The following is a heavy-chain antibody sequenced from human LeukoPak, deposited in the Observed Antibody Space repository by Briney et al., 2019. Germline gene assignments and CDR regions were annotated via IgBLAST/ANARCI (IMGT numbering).Heavy chain of an antibody. J-gene: IGHJ2*01. CDR3: AGVGGHYHWYLDV. CDR1: GFSVSTNY. Sequence: GGSLRLSCEGSGFSVSTNYMNWVRQAPGKGLEWVSILYSGGSTYYADSVKGRFTVSRDSSKNTLYLHMNSLRAEDTAVYYCAGVGGHYHWYLDVWGRGTLVTASS. CDR2: LYSGGST. D-gene: IGHD3-22*01. V-gene: IGHV3-53*01.